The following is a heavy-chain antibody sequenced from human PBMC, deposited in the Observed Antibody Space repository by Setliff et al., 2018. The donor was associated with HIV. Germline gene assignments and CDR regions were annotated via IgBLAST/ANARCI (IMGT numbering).Heavy chain of an antibody. Sequence: PSETLSLTCTVPGGSISSGSYYWSWIRQPAGKGLEWIGHIYTSGSTSYNPSLSSRLTISVDTSKNQVSLRLSSVTAADTGVYYCARHRDPPGSRWIYYYYYMDLWGEGTTVTVSS. CDR1: GGSISSGSYY. J-gene: IGHJ6*03. V-gene: IGHV4-61*09. CDR2: IYTSGST. D-gene: IGHD6-13*01. CDR3: ARHRDPPGSRWIYYYYYMDL.